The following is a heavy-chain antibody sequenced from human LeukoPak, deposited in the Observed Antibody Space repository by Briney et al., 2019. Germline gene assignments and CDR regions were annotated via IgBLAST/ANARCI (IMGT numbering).Heavy chain of an antibody. Sequence: GGSLRLSCAASGFTVSSNYMSWVRQAPGKGLEWVSVIYSGGRTYYADSVKGRFTISRDNSKNTPYFQMNSLGADDTTGYYCAGVETAMDDWGEGSLVTVSS. V-gene: IGHV3-53*01. J-gene: IGHJ4*02. CDR1: GFTVSSNY. CDR3: AGVETAMDD. D-gene: IGHD5-18*01. CDR2: IYSGGRT.